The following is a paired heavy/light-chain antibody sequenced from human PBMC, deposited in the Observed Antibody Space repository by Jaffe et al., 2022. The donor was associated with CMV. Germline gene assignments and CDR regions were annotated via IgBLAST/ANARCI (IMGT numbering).Heavy chain of an antibody. Sequence: QVQLQESGPGLVKPSETLSLTCTVSGGSISSYYWSWIRQPPGKGLEWIGYIYYSGSTNYNPSLKSRVTISVDTSKNQFSLKLSSVTAADTAVYYCARSIAVAGWGTTYYYYYMDVWGKGTTVTVSS. D-gene: IGHD6-19*01. CDR2: IYYSGST. V-gene: IGHV4-59*08. CDR1: GGSISSYY. CDR3: ARSIAVAGWGTTYYYYYMDV. J-gene: IGHJ6*03.
Light chain of an antibody. V-gene: IGKV3-20*01. J-gene: IGKJ2*01. CDR1: QSVSSSY. CDR2: GAS. CDR3: QQYGSSPIT. Sequence: EIVLTQSPGTLSLSPGERATLSCRASQSVSSSYLAWYQQKPGQAPRLLIYGASSRATGIPDRFSGSGSGTDFTLTISRLEPEDFAVYYCQQYGSSPITFGQGTKLEIK.